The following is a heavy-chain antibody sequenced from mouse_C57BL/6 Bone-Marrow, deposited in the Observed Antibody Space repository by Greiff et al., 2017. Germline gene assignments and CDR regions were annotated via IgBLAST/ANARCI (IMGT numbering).Heavy chain of an antibody. CDR2: IDPENGDT. CDR3: TTGYLLGPH. J-gene: IGHJ2*01. D-gene: IGHD2-1*01. CDR1: GFNIKDDY. V-gene: IGHV14-4*01. Sequence: EVQLQESGAELVRPGASVKLSCTASGFNIKDDYMHWVKQRPEQGLEWIGWIDPENGDTEYASKFQGKATITADTSSSTAYLQLSSLTSEYTAVYYCTTGYLLGPHWSQGTTLTGSS.